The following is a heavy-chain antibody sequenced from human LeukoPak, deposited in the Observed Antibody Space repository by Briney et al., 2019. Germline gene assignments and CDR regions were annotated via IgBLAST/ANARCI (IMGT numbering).Heavy chain of an antibody. CDR1: GFTFSSYA. CDR3: AKAFFRSGSYSVFDY. J-gene: IGHJ4*02. CDR2: ISGSGGST. V-gene: IGHV3-23*01. Sequence: PGGSLRLSCAASGFTFSSYAMSWVRQAPGKGLEWVSSISGSGGSTHYADSVKGRFTISRDNSKNTLYLQMNSLRAEDTAVYYCAKAFFRSGSYSVFDYWGQGTLVTVSS. D-gene: IGHD3-10*01.